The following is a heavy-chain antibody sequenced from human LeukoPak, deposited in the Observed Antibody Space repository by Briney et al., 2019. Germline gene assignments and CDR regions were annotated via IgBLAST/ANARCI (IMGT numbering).Heavy chain of an antibody. CDR3: ARDQAWYCSSTSCSYFDY. V-gene: IGHV3-21*01. Sequence: PGGSLRLSCAASGFTFSSYSMNWARQAPGKGLEWVSSISSSSSYIYYADSGKGRFTISRDNAKNSLYLQMNSLRAEDTAVYYCARDQAWYCSSTSCSYFDYWGQGTLVTVS. CDR2: ISSSSSYI. D-gene: IGHD2-2*01. CDR1: GFTFSSYS. J-gene: IGHJ4*02.